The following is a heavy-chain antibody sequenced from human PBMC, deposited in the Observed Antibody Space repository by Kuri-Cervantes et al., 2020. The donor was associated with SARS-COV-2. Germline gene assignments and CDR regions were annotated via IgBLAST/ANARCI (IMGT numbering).Heavy chain of an antibody. Sequence: GESLKISCAASGFTFSSYAMSWVRQAPGKGLEWVSAISGSGGSTYYADSVKGRFTISRDNSKNTLYLQMNSLRAEDTAVYYCAKGYCSGGSCYSAILDYWGQGTLVTVSS. CDR1: GFTFSSYA. CDR2: ISGSGGST. J-gene: IGHJ4*02. CDR3: AKGYCSGGSCYSAILDY. D-gene: IGHD2-15*01. V-gene: IGHV3-23*01.